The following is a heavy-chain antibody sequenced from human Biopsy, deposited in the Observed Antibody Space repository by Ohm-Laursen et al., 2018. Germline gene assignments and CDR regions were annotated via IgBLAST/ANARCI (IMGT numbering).Heavy chain of an antibody. J-gene: IGHJ4*02. CDR3: ARHSFGSGRDF. CDR1: DGSISNIINY. CDR2: IYHTGIT. D-gene: IGHD3-10*01. V-gene: IGHV4-39*01. Sequence: SDTLSLTCTVTDGSISNIINYWGWIRQPLGKGLEWLGSIYHTGITDYNPSLKSRFTISLDTSNNRFSLKLSSLTAADTAVYYCARHSFGSGRDFWGQGTLVTVSS.